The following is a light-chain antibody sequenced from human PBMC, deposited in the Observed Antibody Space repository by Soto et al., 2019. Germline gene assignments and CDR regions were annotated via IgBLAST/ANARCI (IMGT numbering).Light chain of an antibody. J-gene: IGKJ4*01. CDR3: QHYNNWPLT. Sequence: EIEMTQSPATLSVSLGERATLSCRASQSVSSNLAWYQQKPGKAPRLLIYGASTRATGIPATFSGSGSGTDFTLTISSLQPEDFAVYYCQHYNNWPLTFGGGTKVDIK. CDR2: GAS. CDR1: QSVSSN. V-gene: IGKV3-15*01.